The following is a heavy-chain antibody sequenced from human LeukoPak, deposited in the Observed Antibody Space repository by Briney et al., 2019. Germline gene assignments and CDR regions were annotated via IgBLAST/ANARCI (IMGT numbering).Heavy chain of an antibody. D-gene: IGHD3-10*02. CDR3: AELGITMIGGV. V-gene: IGHV3-48*03. CDR2: ISSSGSTI. Sequence: GGSLRLSCAASGFPFSSYEMNWVRQAPGRGLEWVSYISSSGSTIYYADSVKGRFPISRDNAKNSLYLQMNSLRAEDTAVYYCAELGITMIGGVWGKGTTVTISS. CDR1: GFPFSSYE. J-gene: IGHJ6*04.